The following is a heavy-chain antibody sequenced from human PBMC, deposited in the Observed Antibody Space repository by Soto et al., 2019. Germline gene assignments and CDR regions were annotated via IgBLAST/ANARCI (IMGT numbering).Heavy chain of an antibody. CDR3: ARHPPLTGVWSGYYEYYYGMDV. D-gene: IGHD3-3*01. CDR1: GYSFTGYW. V-gene: IGHV5-51*01. Sequence: GESLKISCKGSGYSFTGYWIGWVRQMPGKGLEWMGIIYPGDSDTRYSPSFQGQVTISADKSISTAYLQWSSLKASDTAMYYCARHPPLTGVWSGYYEYYYGMDVWGQGTTVTVSS. J-gene: IGHJ6*02. CDR2: IYPGDSDT.